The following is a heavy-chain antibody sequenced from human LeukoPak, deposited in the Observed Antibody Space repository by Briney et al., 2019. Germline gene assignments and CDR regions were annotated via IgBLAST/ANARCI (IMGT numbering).Heavy chain of an antibody. CDR1: GFTFNNYA. V-gene: IGHV3-23*01. Sequence: QAGGSLRLSCAASGFTFNNYAMSWVGQAPGKGLEWVSAISGSGYSTYYADSVKGRFTISKDNSKNTLYLQMNSLRAEDTAVYYCEMTPFDSWGQGTLVTVSS. J-gene: IGHJ4*02. CDR3: EMTPFDS. CDR2: ISGSGYST.